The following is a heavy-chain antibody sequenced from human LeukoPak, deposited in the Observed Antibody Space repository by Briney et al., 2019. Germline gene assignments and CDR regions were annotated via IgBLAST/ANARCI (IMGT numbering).Heavy chain of an antibody. D-gene: IGHD3-9*01. Sequence: SETLSLTCTVSGGSISSYYWSGIRQPPGKGLEWIGYICYSGSTNYNPSLKSRVTISVDTSKNQFSLKLSSVTAADTAVYYCARGSGYYDILTGPDDYYGMDVWGQGTTVTVSS. V-gene: IGHV4-59*01. J-gene: IGHJ6*02. CDR2: ICYSGST. CDR3: ARGSGYYDILTGPDDYYGMDV. CDR1: GGSISSYY.